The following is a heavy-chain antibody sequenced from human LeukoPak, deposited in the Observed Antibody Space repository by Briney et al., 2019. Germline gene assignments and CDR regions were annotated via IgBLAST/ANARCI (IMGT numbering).Heavy chain of an antibody. J-gene: IGHJ5*02. V-gene: IGHV4-39*02. D-gene: IGHD2-2*03. Sequence: PSEALSLTCTVSNGSMTSDSYYWAWVRQPPGKGLEWIGTIFYSGKTYYSASLKSRVTVSLDTSKKNFSLRLSSVTAADTAVYYCARLWIVATWFDAWGQGALVTVSS. CDR3: ARLWIVATWFDA. CDR2: IFYSGKT. CDR1: NGSMTSDSYY.